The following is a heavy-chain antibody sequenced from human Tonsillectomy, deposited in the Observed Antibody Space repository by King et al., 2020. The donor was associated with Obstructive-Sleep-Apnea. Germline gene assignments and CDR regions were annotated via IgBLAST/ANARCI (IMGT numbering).Heavy chain of an antibody. Sequence: VQLVESGGGLVQPGGSLRLSCAASGFTFSSYSMNWVRQAPGKGLEWVSYISSSSSTIYYADSVEGRFTISRDNAKNSLYLQMNSLRAEDTAVYYCAMVVPAYYYGMDVWGQGTTVTVSS. CDR2: ISSSSSTI. V-gene: IGHV3-48*04. CDR3: AMVVPAYYYGMDV. D-gene: IGHD2-2*01. CDR1: GFTFSSYS. J-gene: IGHJ6*02.